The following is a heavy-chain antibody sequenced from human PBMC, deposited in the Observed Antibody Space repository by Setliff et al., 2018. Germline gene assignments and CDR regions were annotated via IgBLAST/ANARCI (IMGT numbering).Heavy chain of an antibody. CDR3: VRGLNSESWTFRY. J-gene: IGHJ4*02. CDR1: GGSISSGSYY. CDR2: IYTSGTT. V-gene: IGHV4-61*09. D-gene: IGHD1-26*01. Sequence: SETLSLTCSVSGGSISSGSYYWTWIRQPAGKGLEWIGHIYTSGTTKYNPSLKSRVTVSADRSRNQFSLNLNSVTAADTAIYYCVRGLNSESWTFRYWSQGILVTVSS.